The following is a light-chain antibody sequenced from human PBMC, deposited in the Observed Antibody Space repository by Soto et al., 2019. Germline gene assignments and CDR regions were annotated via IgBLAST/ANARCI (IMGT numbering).Light chain of an antibody. Sequence: MTQSPDTVYALPRERVTITCRASQSIRSRLAWYQQKPGKAPKLLIYDASALPRGVPSRFSGSGSGTKFTLTVASLQPEDFATYYCQQYHEYWFGQGTKVDIK. CDR1: QSIRSR. J-gene: IGKJ1*01. CDR2: DAS. CDR3: QQYHEYW. V-gene: IGKV1-5*01.